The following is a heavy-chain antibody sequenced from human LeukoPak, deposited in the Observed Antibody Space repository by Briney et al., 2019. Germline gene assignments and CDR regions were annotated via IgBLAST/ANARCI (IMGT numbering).Heavy chain of an antibody. J-gene: IGHJ3*02. Sequence: ASVKVSCKASGYTFTSYYMHWVRQAPGQGLGWRGIMNPSGGSTSYAQRFQGRVTMTRDTSTSTVYMELYSLRSEDTAVYYCARWGGNYGRYAFDIWGQGTMVTVSS. CDR3: ARWGGNYGRYAFDI. D-gene: IGHD1-26*01. CDR2: MNPSGGST. V-gene: IGHV1-46*01. CDR1: GYTFTSYY.